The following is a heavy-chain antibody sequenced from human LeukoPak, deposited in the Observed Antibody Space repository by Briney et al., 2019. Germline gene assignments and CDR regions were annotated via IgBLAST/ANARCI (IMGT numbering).Heavy chain of an antibody. V-gene: IGHV3-7*01. J-gene: IGHJ4*02. Sequence: GGSLRLSCVASKFTFSSYWMSWLRHVPGKGLEWVANINLDGSGQYYVDSVKGRFTISRDNAKNSLYLQMNSLRVEDTALYYCARDNNREFDYWGQGTLVTVSS. CDR1: KFTFSSYW. CDR3: ARDNNREFDY. D-gene: IGHD2/OR15-2a*01. CDR2: INLDGSGQ.